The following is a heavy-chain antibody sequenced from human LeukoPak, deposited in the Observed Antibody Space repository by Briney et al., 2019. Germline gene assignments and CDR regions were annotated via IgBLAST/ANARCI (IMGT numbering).Heavy chain of an antibody. Sequence: GGSLRLSCPACGCSFDDYAMHWVRPAPGKGLDWVSFISWYAGSTYYADSVKGRFTISRNNSKNSLYLQMNRLRAEDTDLYYCAKGPKYYHFWSGYSYYYMDVWGKGTTVTVSS. J-gene: IGHJ6*03. CDR3: AKGPKYYHFWSGYSYYYMDV. D-gene: IGHD3-3*01. CDR1: GCSFDDYA. V-gene: IGHV3-43D*03. CDR2: ISWYAGST.